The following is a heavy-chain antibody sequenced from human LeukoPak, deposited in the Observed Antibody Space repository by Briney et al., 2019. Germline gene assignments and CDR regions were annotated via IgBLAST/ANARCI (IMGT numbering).Heavy chain of an antibody. CDR3: ARAVAVAGQTFDY. V-gene: IGHV1-69*13. CDR1: GGTFSSYA. J-gene: IGHJ4*02. CDR2: IIPIFGTA. D-gene: IGHD6-19*01. Sequence: SVKVSCKASGGTFSSYAISWVRQAPGQGLEWMGGIIPIFGTANYAQKFQGRVTITADESTSTAYMELSSLRSEDTAVYYCARAVAVAGQTFDYWGQGTLVTVSS.